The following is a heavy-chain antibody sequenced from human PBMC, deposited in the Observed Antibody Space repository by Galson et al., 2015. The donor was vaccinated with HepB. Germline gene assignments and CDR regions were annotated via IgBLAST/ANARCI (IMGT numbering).Heavy chain of an antibody. D-gene: IGHD7-27*01. CDR3: ARRKLGLDVYWYFDL. CDR1: GGSLRGYY. J-gene: IGHJ2*01. CDR2: INHSEST. V-gene: IGHV4-34*01. Sequence: TLSLTCAVYGGSLRGYYWNWLRQSPGKGLEWIGEINHSESTNYNPSVKSRVTITIDTSKKQFSLKLSSATAADTAVYYCARRKLGLDVYWYFDLWGRGTLVTVAS.